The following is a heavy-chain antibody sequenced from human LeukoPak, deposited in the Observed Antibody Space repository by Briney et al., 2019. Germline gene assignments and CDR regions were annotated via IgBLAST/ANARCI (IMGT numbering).Heavy chain of an antibody. CDR3: ARARVPIAVAGLYYFNY. CDR1: GYTFTAYY. CDR2: IKPDSRSP. V-gene: IGHV1-2*02. Sequence: ASVKLSCKASGYTFTAYYIHWLRQAPGQGPEGIGGIKPDSRSPPYAQRFPGTVTMTRDTSSTSLYMDPTSLKSDDTALYYCARARVPIAVAGLYYFNYWGQGALVTASS. J-gene: IGHJ4*02. D-gene: IGHD6-19*01.